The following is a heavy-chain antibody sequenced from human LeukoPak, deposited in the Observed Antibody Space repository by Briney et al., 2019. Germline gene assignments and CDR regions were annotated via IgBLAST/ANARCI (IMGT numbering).Heavy chain of an antibody. CDR1: GFTLTNYG. V-gene: IGHV3-30*02. J-gene: IGHJ4*02. Sequence: PGGSLRLSCAASGFTLTNYGMHWVRQAPGKGLQWVAFIRYDGRNKYYGDSGKGRFTISRDNSKNTLFLQMNSLRTQDTAVYYCAKEKGAPAGLFDSWGQGTLVTVSS. CDR2: IRYDGRNK. CDR3: AKEKGAPAGLFDS. D-gene: IGHD6-13*01.